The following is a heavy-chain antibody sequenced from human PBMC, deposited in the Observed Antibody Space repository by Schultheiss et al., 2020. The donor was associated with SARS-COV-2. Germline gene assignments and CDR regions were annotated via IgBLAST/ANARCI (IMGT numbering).Heavy chain of an antibody. CDR3: ARESVGSSSFGY. J-gene: IGHJ4*02. D-gene: IGHD6-6*01. V-gene: IGHV4-59*12. Sequence: SETLSLTCTVSGGSISSYYWSWIRQPPGKGLEWIGYIYNNVDINYTPSLKSRLTIALDTSKNQFSLKLSSVTAADTAVYYCARESVGSSSFGYWGQGTLVTVSS. CDR1: GGSISSYY. CDR2: IYNNVDI.